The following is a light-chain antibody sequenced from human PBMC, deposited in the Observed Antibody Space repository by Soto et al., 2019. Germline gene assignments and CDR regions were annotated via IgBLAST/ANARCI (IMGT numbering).Light chain of an antibody. Sequence: QSALTQPASVSGSPGQSITLSCTGTSSDIGGYDYVSWYQRHPGKAPKLIIYDVNNRPSGVSNRFSGSKSGNTASLTISGLQAEDEADYYCTSYASGSSHVVFGGGTQRPVI. J-gene: IGLJ7*01. CDR3: TSYASGSSHVV. CDR2: DVN. CDR1: SSDIGGYDY. V-gene: IGLV2-14*01.